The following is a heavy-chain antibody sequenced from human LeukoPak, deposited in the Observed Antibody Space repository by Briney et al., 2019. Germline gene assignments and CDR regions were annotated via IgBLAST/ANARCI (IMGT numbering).Heavy chain of an antibody. CDR3: ARSGVPGAMTWFDP. J-gene: IGHJ5*02. CDR1: GYNFISYW. Sequence: GESLKISCQGSGYNFISYWVAWVRQMPGKGLEWMGSIYAGDSDIRYSPSFQGQVTISADKSINTAYLQWRSLKASDTAMYYCARSGVPGAMTWFDPWGQGTLVTVSS. V-gene: IGHV5-51*01. D-gene: IGHD2-2*01. CDR2: IYAGDSDI.